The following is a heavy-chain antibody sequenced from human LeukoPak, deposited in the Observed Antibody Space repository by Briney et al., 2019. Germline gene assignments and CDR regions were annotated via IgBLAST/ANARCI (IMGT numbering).Heavy chain of an antibody. CDR1: GGTFSSYA. V-gene: IGHV1-69*13. Sequence: ASVKVSCKASGGTFSSYAISWVRQAPGQGLEWMGGIIPIFGTANYAQKFQGRVTITADESTSTAYMELSSLRSEDTAVYYCARGGPRITMVRGVIMGYYYYYMDVWGKGTTVTISS. CDR3: ARGGPRITMVRGVIMGYYYYYMDV. CDR2: IIPIFGTA. J-gene: IGHJ6*03. D-gene: IGHD3-10*01.